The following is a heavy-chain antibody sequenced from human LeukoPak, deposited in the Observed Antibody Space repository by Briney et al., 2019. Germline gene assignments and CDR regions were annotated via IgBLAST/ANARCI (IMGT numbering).Heavy chain of an antibody. CDR2: VYYTGST. D-gene: IGHD2-15*01. V-gene: IGHV4-59*08. J-gene: IGHJ4*02. CDR1: GASLSTSS. Sequence: SETLSLTCTVSGASLSTSSWTWIRQTPGKGLEWIGYVYYTGSTNYNPSLKSRVTIPLDTSKNQFSLKLSSVTAADTAVYYCARGYCSGGSCFWFDFWGQGTLVTVSS. CDR3: ARGYCSGGSCFWFDF.